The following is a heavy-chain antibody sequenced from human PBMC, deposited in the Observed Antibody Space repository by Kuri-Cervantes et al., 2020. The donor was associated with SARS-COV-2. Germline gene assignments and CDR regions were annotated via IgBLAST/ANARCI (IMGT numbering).Heavy chain of an antibody. Sequence: GESLKISCAASGFTFSSYSMNWVRQAPGKGLEWVSSITSGSSYIYYADSVKGRFTISRDNAKNMLFLQMNSLRAEDTAVYYCVRDGDHWNFDYWGQGTLVTVSS. CDR2: ITSGSSYI. D-gene: IGHD1-1*01. J-gene: IGHJ4*02. CDR1: GFTFSSYS. CDR3: VRDGDHWNFDY. V-gene: IGHV3-21*01.